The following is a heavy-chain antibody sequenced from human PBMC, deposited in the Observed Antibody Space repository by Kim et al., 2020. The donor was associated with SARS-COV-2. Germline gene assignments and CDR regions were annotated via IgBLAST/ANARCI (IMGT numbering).Heavy chain of an antibody. CDR3: ARTPGWFGELLSNYYGMDV. CDR1: GYTFTSYA. CDR2: INTNTGNP. D-gene: IGHD3-10*01. Sequence: ASVKVSCKASGYTFTSYAMNWVRQAPGQGLEWMGWINTNTGNPTYAQGFTGRFVFSLDTSVSTAYLQISSLKAEDTAVYYCARTPGWFGELLSNYYGMDVWGQGTMVTVSS. V-gene: IGHV7-4-1*02. J-gene: IGHJ6*02.